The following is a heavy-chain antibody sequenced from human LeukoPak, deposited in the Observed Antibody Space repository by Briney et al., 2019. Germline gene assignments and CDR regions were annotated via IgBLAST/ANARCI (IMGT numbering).Heavy chain of an antibody. V-gene: IGHV1-2*04. J-gene: IGHJ4*02. CDR3: ARGGGGDILTGQDSYPDY. Sequence: ASVKVSCKASGYTFTGYYMHWARQAPGQGLEWMGWINPNSGGTNYAQKFQGWVTMTRDTSISTAYMELSRLRSDDTAVYYCARGGGGDILTGQDSYPDYWGQGTLVTVSS. CDR2: INPNSGGT. CDR1: GYTFTGYY. D-gene: IGHD3-9*01.